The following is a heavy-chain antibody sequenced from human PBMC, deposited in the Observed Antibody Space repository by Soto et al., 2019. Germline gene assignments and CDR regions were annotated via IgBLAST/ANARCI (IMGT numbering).Heavy chain of an antibody. J-gene: IGHJ4*02. CDR3: AKADGEQWLIPHLDN. V-gene: IGHV3-23*01. Sequence: EVQLLESGGGVVQPGGSLRLSCEASGFNFKKFAMGWVRQAPGEGLEWVSGISCCGGSTFYADSVKGRFSLARDDCKNTLSLQLNSLRVEDTAHYYCAKADGEQWLIPHLDNWGQGTLVTVS. CDR1: GFNFKKFA. D-gene: IGHD6-19*01. CDR2: ISCCGGST.